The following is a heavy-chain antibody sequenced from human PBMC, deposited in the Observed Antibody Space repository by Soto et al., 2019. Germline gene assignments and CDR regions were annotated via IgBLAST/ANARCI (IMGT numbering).Heavy chain of an antibody. Sequence: SETLSLTCTVSAGSISGYYWSWIRQPAGKGMEWIGRIHATESTNYHPSLKSRVTMSIDTSDNQFSLKLSSLNAADTAVYYCARALSSAAGLYFDFWGQGTLVTVSS. CDR3: ARALSSAAGLYFDF. D-gene: IGHD6-13*01. CDR1: AGSISGYY. CDR2: IHATEST. J-gene: IGHJ4*02. V-gene: IGHV4-4*07.